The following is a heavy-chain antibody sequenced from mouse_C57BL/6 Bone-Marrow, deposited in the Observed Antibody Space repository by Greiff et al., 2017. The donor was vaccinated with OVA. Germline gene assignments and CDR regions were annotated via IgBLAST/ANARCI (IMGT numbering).Heavy chain of an antibody. V-gene: IGHV1-7*01. CDR2: INPSSGYT. J-gene: IGHJ1*03. CDR3: ARYGNPRYGYFDV. D-gene: IGHD1-1*01. Sequence: QVQLQQSGAELAKPGASVKLSCKASGYTFTSYWMHWVKQRPGQGLEWIGYINPSSGYTKYNQKFKDKATLTADKASSTAYMQLSSLTYDVCAVYYCARYGNPRYGYFDVWGTGTTVTVSS. CDR1: GYTFTSYW.